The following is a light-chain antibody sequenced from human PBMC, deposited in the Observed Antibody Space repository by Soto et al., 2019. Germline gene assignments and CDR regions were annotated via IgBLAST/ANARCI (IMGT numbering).Light chain of an antibody. CDR1: QGISSF. J-gene: IGKJ5*01. CDR3: QKYSSVIT. Sequence: DIQMTQSPSSLSASVGDRVTITCRASQGISSFVAWYQQKPGKVPRLLISGASTFQSGVHSRFSGSGSGTDFTLTITSLQPEEVATYYCQKYSSVITFGKGPRLDIK. CDR2: GAS. V-gene: IGKV1-27*01.